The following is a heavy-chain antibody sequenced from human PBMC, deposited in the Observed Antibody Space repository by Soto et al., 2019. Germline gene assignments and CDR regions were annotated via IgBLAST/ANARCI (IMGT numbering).Heavy chain of an antibody. D-gene: IGHD1-26*01. Sequence: ASVKVSCKASGYTFTGYYMHWVRQAPGQGLEWMGWINPNSGGTNYAQKFQGWVTMTRDTSISTAYMELSSLRSEDTAVYYCAREGYSGSYSIASFAFDIWGQGTMVTVSS. CDR3: AREGYSGSYSIASFAFDI. CDR2: INPNSGGT. CDR1: GYTFTGYY. J-gene: IGHJ3*02. V-gene: IGHV1-2*04.